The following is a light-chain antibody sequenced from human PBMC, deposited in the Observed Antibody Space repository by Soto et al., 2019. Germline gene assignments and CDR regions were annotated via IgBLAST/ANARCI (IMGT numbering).Light chain of an antibody. Sequence: EIVMTQSPATLSVSPGEGATLSCRASQSVGSNLAWYQLKPGQAPRLLIYGASTRATGVPARFSGSGSRTEFTLTISSLQSEDFAVYFCQQYNNWPPVTFGQGTKVEIQ. CDR2: GAS. V-gene: IGKV3-15*01. J-gene: IGKJ1*01. CDR3: QQYNNWPPVT. CDR1: QSVGSN.